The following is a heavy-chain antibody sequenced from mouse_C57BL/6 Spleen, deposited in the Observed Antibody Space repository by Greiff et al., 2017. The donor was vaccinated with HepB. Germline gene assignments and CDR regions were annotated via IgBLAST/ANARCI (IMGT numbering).Heavy chain of an antibody. Sequence: VHLVESGPELVKPGASVKISCKASGYAFSSSWMNWVKQRPGKGLEWIGRIYPGDGDTNYNGKFKGKATLTADKSSSTAYMQLSSLTSEDSAVYFCARRGTLDSSGYYAMDYWGQGTSVTVSS. D-gene: IGHD3-2*02. J-gene: IGHJ4*01. CDR3: ARRGTLDSSGYYAMDY. V-gene: IGHV1-82*01. CDR1: GYAFSSSW. CDR2: IYPGDGDT.